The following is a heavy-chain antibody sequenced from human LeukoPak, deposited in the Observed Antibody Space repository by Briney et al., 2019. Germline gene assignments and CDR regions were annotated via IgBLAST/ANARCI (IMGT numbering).Heavy chain of an antibody. CDR2: SSWNSGTI. J-gene: IGHJ3*01. V-gene: IGHV3-9*01. CDR3: AKDMAVGTTPRVYAFDV. CDR1: GFTFSDYA. Sequence: PGRSLRLSCAASGFTFSDYAMHWVRQVPGKGLEWVGGSSWNSGTIAYGDSVKGRATISRDNARNSLYPEVNSLRVEDTALYYCAKDMAVGTTPRVYAFDVWGQGSLVTVSS. D-gene: IGHD1/OR15-1a*01.